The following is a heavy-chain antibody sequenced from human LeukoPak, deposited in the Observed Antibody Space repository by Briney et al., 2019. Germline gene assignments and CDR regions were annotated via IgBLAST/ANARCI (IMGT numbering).Heavy chain of an antibody. CDR1: GYTFTSYG. J-gene: IGHJ4*02. CDR2: IIPIFGTA. Sequence: GASVKVSCKASGYTFTSYGISWVRQAPGQGLEWMGGIIPIFGTANYAQKFQGRVTITADESTSTAYMELSSLRSEDTAVYYCARRAGYDSSGYYYGLDYWGQGTLVTVSS. D-gene: IGHD3-22*01. CDR3: ARRAGYDSSGYYYGLDY. V-gene: IGHV1-69*13.